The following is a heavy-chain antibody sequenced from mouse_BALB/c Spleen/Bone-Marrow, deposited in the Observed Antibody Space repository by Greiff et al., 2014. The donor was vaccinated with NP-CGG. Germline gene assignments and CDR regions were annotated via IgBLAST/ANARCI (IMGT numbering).Heavy chain of an antibody. CDR2: ISDGGNYS. Sequence: EVKLQESGGGLVKPGGSLKLSCAASGFTFSDYCIYWLRQTPEKRLEWVATISDGGNYSYYPDSVKGRFTISRDNAKNNLYLQMSSLKSEDTAMYYCARSRMRYGAMDYWGQGTSVTVFS. CDR1: GFTFSDYC. D-gene: IGHD2-10*02. V-gene: IGHV5-4*02. CDR3: ARSRMRYGAMDY. J-gene: IGHJ4*01.